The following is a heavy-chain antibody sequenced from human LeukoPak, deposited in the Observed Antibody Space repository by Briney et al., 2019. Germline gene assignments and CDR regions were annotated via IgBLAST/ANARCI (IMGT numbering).Heavy chain of an antibody. J-gene: IGHJ6*02. CDR1: GFTFSSYG. D-gene: IGHD6-13*01. Sequence: GGSLRLSCAASGFTFSSYGMHWVRQAPGKGLEWVAVISYDGSNKYYADCVKGRFTISRDNSKNTLYLQMNSLRAEDTAVYYCAKPLHGKNCIGACYYGMDVWGQGTTVTVSS. CDR2: ISYDGSNK. V-gene: IGHV3-30*18. CDR3: AKPLHGKNCIGACYYGMDV.